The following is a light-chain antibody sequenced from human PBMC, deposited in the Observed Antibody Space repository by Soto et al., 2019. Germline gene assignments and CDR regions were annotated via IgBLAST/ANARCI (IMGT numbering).Light chain of an antibody. CDR2: DVS. J-gene: IGLJ1*01. CDR1: SSDVGSYNY. V-gene: IGLV2-14*03. Sequence: QSALTQPASVSGSPGQWITISCTGTSSDVGSYNYVSWYQQHPGKAPKIMIYDVSNRPSGVSNRFSGSKSGNTASLTISGGQADDEADYYCCSYTGSSSTYVFGAGTKLTVL. CDR3: CSYTGSSSTYV.